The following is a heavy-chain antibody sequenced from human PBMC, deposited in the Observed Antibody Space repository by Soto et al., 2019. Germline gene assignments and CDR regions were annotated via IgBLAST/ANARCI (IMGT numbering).Heavy chain of an antibody. CDR2: IIPILGIA. D-gene: IGHD6-19*01. V-gene: IGHV1-69*04. Sequence: SVKVSCKASGGTFSSYTISWVRQAPGQGLEWMGRIIPILGIANYAQKFQGRVTITADKSTSTAYMELSSLRSEDTAVYYCARDRTPSSGWSKYYFDYWGQGTLVTVSS. CDR3: ARDRTPSSGWSKYYFDY. CDR1: GGTFSSYT. J-gene: IGHJ4*02.